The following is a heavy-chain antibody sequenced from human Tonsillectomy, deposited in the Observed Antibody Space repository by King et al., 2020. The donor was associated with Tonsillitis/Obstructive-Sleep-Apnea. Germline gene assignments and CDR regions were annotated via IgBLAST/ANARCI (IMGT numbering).Heavy chain of an antibody. Sequence: VQLVESGGGLVQPGGSLRLSCSASGFTFSTYAMSWVRQAPGKGLEWVSAISGSGGSTYYADSVKGRFTISRDNSKNTLYLQMNSLRAEDTAIYYCAKDEDYSSGWYVLDYWGQGTLVTVSS. D-gene: IGHD6-19*01. V-gene: IGHV3-23*04. CDR2: ISGSGGST. CDR1: GFTFSTYA. CDR3: AKDEDYSSGWYVLDY. J-gene: IGHJ4*02.